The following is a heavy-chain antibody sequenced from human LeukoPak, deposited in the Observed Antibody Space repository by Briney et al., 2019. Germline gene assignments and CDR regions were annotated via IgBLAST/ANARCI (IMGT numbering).Heavy chain of an antibody. J-gene: IGHJ4*02. V-gene: IGHV5-51*01. CDR2: IYPGDSDT. CDR3: ARRIVDYYDSSGYSWDY. D-gene: IGHD3-22*01. Sequence: GESLKISCKGSGYSFTSYWIGGVRQMPGKGLEWMGIIYPGDSDTRYSPSFQGQVTISADKSISTAYLQWSSLKASDTAMYYCARRIVDYYDSSGYSWDYWGQGTLVTVSS. CDR1: GYSFTSYW.